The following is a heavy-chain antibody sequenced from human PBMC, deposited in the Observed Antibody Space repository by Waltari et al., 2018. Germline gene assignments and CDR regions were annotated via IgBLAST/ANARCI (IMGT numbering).Heavy chain of an antibody. CDR3: ARDGPPYDFWSGYLDF. D-gene: IGHD3-3*01. CDR1: GYTFSEFY. CDR2: INPSGDSA. J-gene: IGHJ4*02. V-gene: IGHV1-46*01. Sequence: QVQLVQSGAEVKKPGVSVKVSCKASGYTFSEFYIHWVRQAPGQGLEWMGIINPSGDSATYAQKFQGRVTMTSDTSTSAVYLELNNLRSEDTAVYYCARDGPPYDFWSGYLDFWGQGTLVTVSS.